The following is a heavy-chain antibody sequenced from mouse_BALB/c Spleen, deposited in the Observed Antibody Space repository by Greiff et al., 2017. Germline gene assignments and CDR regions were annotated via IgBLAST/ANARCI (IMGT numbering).Heavy chain of an antibody. Sequence: EVQLVESGGGLVQPGGSRKLSCAASGFTFSSYGMHWVRQAPEKGLEWVAYISSGSSTIYYADTVKGRFTISRDNPKNTLFLQMTSLRSKDTAMYYCARCCYEAMDYWGQGTSVTVSS. CDR2: ISSGSSTI. J-gene: IGHJ4*01. V-gene: IGHV5-17*02. CDR1: GFTFSSYG. CDR3: ARCCYEAMDY.